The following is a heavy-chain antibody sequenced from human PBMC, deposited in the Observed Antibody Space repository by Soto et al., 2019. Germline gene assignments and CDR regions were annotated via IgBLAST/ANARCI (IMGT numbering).Heavy chain of an antibody. CDR3: ARDSIAAAGTPTLSY. CDR2: ISAYNGNT. J-gene: IGHJ4*02. CDR1: GYTFTSYG. Sequence: ASVKASCKSSGYTFTSYGISCVRQAPGQGLEWMGWISAYNGNTNYAQKLQGRVTMTTDTSTSTAYMELRSLRSDDTAVYYCARDSIAAAGTPTLSYWGQGTLVTVSS. D-gene: IGHD6-13*01. V-gene: IGHV1-18*01.